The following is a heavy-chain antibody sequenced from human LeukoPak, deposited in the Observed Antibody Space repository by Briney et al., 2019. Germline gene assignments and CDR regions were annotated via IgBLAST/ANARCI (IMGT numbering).Heavy chain of an antibody. CDR1: GFTVSSNY. V-gene: IGHV3-23*01. CDR3: AKSSYYDSSGYYREYYFDY. D-gene: IGHD3-22*01. J-gene: IGHJ4*02. Sequence: AGGSLRLSCAASGFTVSSNYMSWVRQAPGKGLEWVSAISGSGGSTCYADSVKGRFTISRDNSKNTLYLQMNSLRAEDTAVYYCAKSSYYDSSGYYREYYFDYWGQGTLVTVSS. CDR2: ISGSGGST.